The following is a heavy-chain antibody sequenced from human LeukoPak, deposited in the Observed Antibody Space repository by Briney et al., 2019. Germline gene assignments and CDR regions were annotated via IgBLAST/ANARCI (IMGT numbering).Heavy chain of an antibody. CDR1: GFTFSSYA. Sequence: PGGSLRLSCAASGFTFSSYAMSWVRQAPGKGLEWVSAISGSGGSTYYAASVKGRFTISRDNSKNTLYLQMNSLRADDTAVYYCAKVPGITIFGVVITFFDYWGQGTLVTVSS. D-gene: IGHD3-3*01. CDR2: ISGSGGST. V-gene: IGHV3-23*01. J-gene: IGHJ4*02. CDR3: AKVPGITIFGVVITFFDY.